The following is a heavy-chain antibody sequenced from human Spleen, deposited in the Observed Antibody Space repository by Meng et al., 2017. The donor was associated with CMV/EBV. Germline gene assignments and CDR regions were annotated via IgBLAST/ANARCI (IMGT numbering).Heavy chain of an antibody. J-gene: IGHJ4*02. CDR3: ANRPGIAPFYFDF. D-gene: IGHD6-13*01. CDR1: GYSISSGYY. Sequence: SETLSLTCTVSGYSISSGYYWGWIRQPPGKGLEWIGSIYHSGSTYYNPSLKSRVTISVDTSKNQFSLKLSSVTAADTAVYYCANRPGIAPFYFDFWGQGTLVTVSS. V-gene: IGHV4-38-2*02. CDR2: IYHSGST.